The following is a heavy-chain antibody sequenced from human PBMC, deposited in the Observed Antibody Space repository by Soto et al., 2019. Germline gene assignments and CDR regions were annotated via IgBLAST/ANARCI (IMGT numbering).Heavy chain of an antibody. CDR3: AKDVCSSTSCPYDAFDI. J-gene: IGHJ3*02. Sequence: GGSLRLSCAASGFTFSSYAMSWVRQAPGKGLEWVSAISGSGGSTYYADSVKGRFTISRDNSKNTLYLQMNSLRAEDTAVYYCAKDVCSSTSCPYDAFDIWGQGTMVTVSS. CDR1: GFTFSSYA. V-gene: IGHV3-23*01. CDR2: ISGSGGST. D-gene: IGHD2-2*01.